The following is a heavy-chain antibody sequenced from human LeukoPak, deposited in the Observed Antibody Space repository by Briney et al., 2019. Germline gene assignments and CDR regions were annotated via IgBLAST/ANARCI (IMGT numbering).Heavy chain of an antibody. J-gene: IGHJ4*02. V-gene: IGHV4-39*07. CDR3: ARVNWNYVDY. Sequence: SETLSLTCTVSGGSISSSSYYWGWIRQPPGKGLEWIGSIYYSGSTRYNPSLKSRVTISVDTSKNQFSLNLSSVTAADTAVYYCARVNWNYVDYWGQGTLVTVSS. D-gene: IGHD1-1*01. CDR1: GGSISSSSYY. CDR2: IYYSGST.